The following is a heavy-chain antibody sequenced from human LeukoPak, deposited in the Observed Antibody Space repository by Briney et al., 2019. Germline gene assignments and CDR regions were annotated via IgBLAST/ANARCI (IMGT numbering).Heavy chain of an antibody. Sequence: AAVKDSCQASGYTFNSFGLGSARQAPGPGLAWMGWISAPTGNTNYAEKVQGRVTMTTDTSTSTAYMELRSLRSDDTAVYYCARDKGTVATYYYYYMDVWGKGTTVTVSS. D-gene: IGHD6-19*01. CDR1: GYTFNSFG. J-gene: IGHJ6*03. CDR2: ISAPTGNT. V-gene: IGHV1-18*01. CDR3: ARDKGTVATYYYYYMDV.